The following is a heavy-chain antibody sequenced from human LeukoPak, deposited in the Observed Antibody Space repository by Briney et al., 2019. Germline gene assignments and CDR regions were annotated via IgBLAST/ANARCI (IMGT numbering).Heavy chain of an antibody. J-gene: IGHJ4*02. CDR1: GFTISNYA. V-gene: IGHV3-23*01. Sequence: GSLRLSCAASGFTISNYAMTWVRQAPGRGLEWVSRISGSGDVTYYADSVKGRFTISRDNSRNTLYLQVTNLRAEDTAVYFCARYCGGGSCYSGLDCWGQGTLVTVSS. D-gene: IGHD2-15*01. CDR2: ISGSGDVT. CDR3: ARYCGGGSCYSGLDC.